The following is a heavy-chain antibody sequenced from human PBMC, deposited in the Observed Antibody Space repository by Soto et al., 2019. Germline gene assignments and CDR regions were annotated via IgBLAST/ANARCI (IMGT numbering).Heavy chain of an antibody. V-gene: IGHV4-39*01. CDR3: ARRLYGSGRGYYYYGMDV. CDR1: GGSISSSSYY. Sequence: PSETLSLTCTVSGGSISSSSYYWGWIRQPPGKGLEWIGSIYYSGYTYYNPSLKSRVTISVDTSKNQFSLKLSSVTAADTAVYYCARRLYGSGRGYYYYGMDVWGQGTTVTVSS. D-gene: IGHD3-10*01. CDR2: IYYSGYT. J-gene: IGHJ6*02.